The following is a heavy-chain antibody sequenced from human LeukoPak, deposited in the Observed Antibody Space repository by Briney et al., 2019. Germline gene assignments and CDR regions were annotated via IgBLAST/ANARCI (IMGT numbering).Heavy chain of an antibody. V-gene: IGHV3-9*01. D-gene: IGHD3-10*01. J-gene: IGHJ4*02. CDR2: ISWNSGSI. Sequence: GGSLRLSCAASGFTFDDYAMHWVRQAPGKGLEWVSGISWNSGSIGYADSVKGRFTISRDNAKNSLYLQMNSLRAEDTALYYCAKALNVQPPGDYFGYWGQGTLVTVSS. CDR3: AKALNVQPPGDYFGY. CDR1: GFTFDDYA.